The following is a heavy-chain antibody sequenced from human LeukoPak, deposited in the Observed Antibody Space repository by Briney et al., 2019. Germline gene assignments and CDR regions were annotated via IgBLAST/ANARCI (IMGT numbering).Heavy chain of an antibody. CDR1: GFPFSTYS. CDR3: ARVFDILTGSSPFDY. CDR2: ISSSSGFI. J-gene: IGHJ4*02. D-gene: IGHD3-9*01. Sequence: PGGSLRLSCAASGFPFSTYSMNWVRQAPGKGLEWVSSISSSSGFIYYADSVKGRFTISRDNAKNSLYLQMNSLRAEDTAVYYCARVFDILTGSSPFDYWGQGTLVTVSS. V-gene: IGHV3-21*01.